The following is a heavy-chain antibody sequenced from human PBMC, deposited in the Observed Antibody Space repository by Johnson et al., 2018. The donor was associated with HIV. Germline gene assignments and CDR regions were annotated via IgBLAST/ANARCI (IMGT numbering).Heavy chain of an antibody. D-gene: IGHD6-19*01. V-gene: IGHV3-20*04. CDR2: INWNGGST. J-gene: IGHJ3*02. CDR3: AGVVSVAVAGSRQGAVGAFDM. CDR1: GFTFDDYG. Sequence: MQLVESGGGVVQPGRSLRLSCAASGFTFDDYGMSWVRQAPGKGLEWVSGINWNGGSTGYADSVKGRFTISRDNAKNSLYLHMNTLRAEDTALYYCAGVVSVAVAGSRQGAVGAFDMWGQGTMVTVSS.